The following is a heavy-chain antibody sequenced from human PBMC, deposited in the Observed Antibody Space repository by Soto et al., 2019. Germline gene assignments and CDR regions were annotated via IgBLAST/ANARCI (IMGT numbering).Heavy chain of an antibody. CDR3: ARGKIAAPPYYYYGMDV. J-gene: IGHJ6*02. CDR1: GGSNSSKY. D-gene: IGHD6-25*01. CDR2: IYYSGST. Sequence: SETLSLTCTVSGGSNSSKYWSWIRQPPGKGLEWIGYIYYSGSTYYNPSLKSRVTISVDTSKNQFSLKLSSVTAADTAVYYCARGKIAAPPYYYYGMDVWGQGTTVTVSS. V-gene: IGHV4-30-4*01.